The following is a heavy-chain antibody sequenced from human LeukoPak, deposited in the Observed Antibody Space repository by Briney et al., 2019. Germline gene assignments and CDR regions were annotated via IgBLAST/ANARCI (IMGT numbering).Heavy chain of an antibody. CDR3: ARSGSYPQFYPFDY. Sequence: ASVKVSCKASGYTFTGYYMHWVRQAPGQGLEWMGWINPNSSGTNYAQKFQGRVTMTRDTSISTAYMELSRLRSDDTAVYYCARSGSYPQFYPFDYWGQGTLVTVSS. D-gene: IGHD1-26*01. J-gene: IGHJ4*02. V-gene: IGHV1-2*02. CDR2: INPNSSGT. CDR1: GYTFTGYY.